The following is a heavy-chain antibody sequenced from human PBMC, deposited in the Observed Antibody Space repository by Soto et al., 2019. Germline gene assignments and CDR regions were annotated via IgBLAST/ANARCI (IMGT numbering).Heavy chain of an antibody. CDR2: ISGGIGST. Sequence: EVQLVESGGGLVQPGGSLRLSCVASGFSFGTYAMTWVRQVPGKGLEWVSTISGGIGSTFYADSVKGRFTISRDISKKMLFLHMNGLRGEDTGTYDGAKGAARYFDYWGRGTLVTVSS. J-gene: IGHJ4*02. V-gene: IGHV3-23*04. CDR1: GFSFGTYA. D-gene: IGHD1-26*01. CDR3: AKGAARYFDY.